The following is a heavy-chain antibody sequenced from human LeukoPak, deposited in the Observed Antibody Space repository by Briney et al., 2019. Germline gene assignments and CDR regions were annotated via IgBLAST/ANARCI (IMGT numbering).Heavy chain of an antibody. V-gene: IGHV3-11*05. J-gene: IGHJ4*02. CDR1: GGSISSSSYY. Sequence: LSLTCTVSGGSISSSSYYWGWIRQASGKGLEWVSYISSSSSYTDYADSVKGRFTISRDNAKNSLNLQMNSLRAEDTAVYYCARDSGYSGYSDYWGQGTLVTVSS. D-gene: IGHD5-12*01. CDR3: ARDSGYSGYSDY. CDR2: ISSSSSYT.